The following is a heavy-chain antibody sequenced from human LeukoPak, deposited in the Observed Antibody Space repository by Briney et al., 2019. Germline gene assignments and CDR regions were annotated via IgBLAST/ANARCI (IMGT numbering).Heavy chain of an antibody. V-gene: IGHV3-9*01. CDR3: AKGKDYDISTGYYSAFDI. Sequence: PGGSLRLTCAASGFTFDDYAMHWVRQPPGKGLEWVSGISWDSGRIGYADSVKGRFTISRDNAKNSLYLQMNSLRAEDTALYYCAKGKDYDISTGYYSAFDIWGQGIMVTVSS. D-gene: IGHD3-9*01. CDR1: GFTFDDYA. J-gene: IGHJ3*02. CDR2: ISWDSGRI.